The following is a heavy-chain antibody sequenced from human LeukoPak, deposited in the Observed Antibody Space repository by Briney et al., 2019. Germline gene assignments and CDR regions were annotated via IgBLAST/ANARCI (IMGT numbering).Heavy chain of an antibody. D-gene: IGHD6-19*01. CDR3: ARTIPDSSGWYGDFDY. CDR2: IYPGDSDT. V-gene: IGHV5-51*01. Sequence: GESLKISCKGPGYSFTSYWIGWVRQMPGKGLEWMGIIYPGDSDTRYSPSFQGQVTISADKSISTAYLQWSSLKASDTAMYYYARTIPDSSGWYGDFDYWGQGTLVTVSS. J-gene: IGHJ4*02. CDR1: GYSFTSYW.